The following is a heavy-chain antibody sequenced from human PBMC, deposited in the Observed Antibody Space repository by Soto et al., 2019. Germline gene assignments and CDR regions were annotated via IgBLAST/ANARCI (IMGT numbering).Heavy chain of an antibody. J-gene: IGHJ4*02. V-gene: IGHV3-30*18. CDR2: IAYEGINK. CDR3: AKGRYTVVTALPEFDF. D-gene: IGHD2-21*02. Sequence: QAQLVESGGGVVQPGTSLRLSCAASGFTFSSHGMHWVRQAPGKGLEWVAVIAYEGINKYYADSVRGRFTISRDNSKNTVYLQMTSLIPEDTAIYYCAKGRYTVVTALPEFDFWGQGTLVTVSS. CDR1: GFTFSSHG.